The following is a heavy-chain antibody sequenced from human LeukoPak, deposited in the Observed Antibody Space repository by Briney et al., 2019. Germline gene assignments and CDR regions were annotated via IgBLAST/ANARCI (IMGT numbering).Heavy chain of an antibody. CDR3: VRSIDA. V-gene: IGHV3-7*03. Sequence: GGSLRLSCVASGFPFSSYWMTWVRQAPGKGLEWVGNIKPDGSQTYYVDSVKGRFTISRDNAKNSVSLQLNSLRAEDTAVYFCVRSIDAWGQGTLVTVSS. CDR2: IKPDGSQT. J-gene: IGHJ5*02. CDR1: GFPFSSYW. D-gene: IGHD3-3*01.